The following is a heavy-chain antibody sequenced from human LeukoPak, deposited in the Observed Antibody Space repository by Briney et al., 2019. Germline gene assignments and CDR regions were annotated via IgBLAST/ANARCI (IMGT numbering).Heavy chain of an antibody. D-gene: IGHD6-19*01. J-gene: IGHJ4*01. CDR3: ATDGRSSGWYGSDY. CDR2: ITSPVGRI. V-gene: IGHV3-21*01. Sequence: PGGSLRLSCAASGFTFSTYSMNWVRQAPGKGLEWVSSITSPVGRIYYADSLKGRITISRDNARSTLYLQMNSLRAEDTAVYYCATDGRSSGWYGSDYWGQGILVTVSS. CDR1: GFTFSTYS.